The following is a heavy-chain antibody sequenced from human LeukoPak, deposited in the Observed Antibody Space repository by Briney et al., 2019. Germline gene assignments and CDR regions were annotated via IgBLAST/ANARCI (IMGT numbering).Heavy chain of an antibody. CDR2: ISYDGSNK. CDR1: GFTFSSYA. CDR3: CSSVEDSWFDP. V-gene: IGHV3-30*04. J-gene: IGHJ5*02. D-gene: IGHD2-2*01. Sequence: PGGSLRLSCAASGFTFSSYAMHWVRQAPGKGLEWAAVISYDGSNKYYADSVKGRFTISRDNSKNTLYLQMNSLRAEDTAVYYCCSSVEDSWFDPWGQGTLVTVSS.